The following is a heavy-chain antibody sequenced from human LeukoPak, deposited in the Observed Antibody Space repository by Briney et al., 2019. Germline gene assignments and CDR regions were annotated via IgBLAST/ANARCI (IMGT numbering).Heavy chain of an antibody. J-gene: IGHJ4*02. CDR3: AKPLSRYSRPDY. Sequence: GGSLRLSCAASGFTFSDYYMSWIRQAPGKGLEWVSYISSSGSTIYYADSVKGRFTISRDNAKNSLYLQMNSLRAEDTAVYYCAKPLSRYSRPDYWGQGTLVTVSS. CDR2: ISSSGSTI. V-gene: IGHV3-11*04. D-gene: IGHD6-13*01. CDR1: GFTFSDYY.